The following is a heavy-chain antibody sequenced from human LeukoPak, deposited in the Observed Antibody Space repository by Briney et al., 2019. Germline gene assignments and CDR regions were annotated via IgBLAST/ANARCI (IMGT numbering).Heavy chain of an antibody. D-gene: IGHD3-10*01. Sequence: ASVKVSCKASGYTFTSYGISWVRQAPGQGLEWMGWNNPNSGGTNYAQKFQGRVTMTRDTSISTAYMELSRLRSDDTAVYYCARGPKRYGSGSPGDAFDIWGQGTMVTVSS. CDR2: NNPNSGGT. V-gene: IGHV1-2*02. CDR3: ARGPKRYGSGSPGDAFDI. J-gene: IGHJ3*02. CDR1: GYTFTSYG.